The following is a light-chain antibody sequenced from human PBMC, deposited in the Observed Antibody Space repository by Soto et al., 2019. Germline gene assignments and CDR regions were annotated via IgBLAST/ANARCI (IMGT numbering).Light chain of an antibody. CDR3: QSYDSSLTLV. CDR1: GSNLGTYYD. Sequence: QSVLTQPPSVSGAPGQRVTISCTESGSNLGTYYDIHWYQQLPGTAPKLLIYDNNIRPSGVPDRFSGSRSGSSASLAITGLQAEDEADYYCQSYDSSLTLVFGGGTQLTVL. V-gene: IGLV1-40*01. CDR2: DNN. J-gene: IGLJ3*02.